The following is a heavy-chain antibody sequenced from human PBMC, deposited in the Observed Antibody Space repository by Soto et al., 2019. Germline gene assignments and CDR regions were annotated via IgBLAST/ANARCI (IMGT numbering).Heavy chain of an antibody. Sequence: PGGSLRLSCAASGFPFSRYEMNWVRQAPGKGLEWISYISESGSSMYYADAVKGRFAISRDNAKNSLYLQMNSLRIADTAVYYCARDQEVHDSRGHKIRAMDVWGQGTTVTVSS. CDR1: GFPFSRYE. J-gene: IGHJ6*02. D-gene: IGHD6-19*01. CDR2: ISESGSSM. V-gene: IGHV3-48*03. CDR3: ARDQEVHDSRGHKIRAMDV.